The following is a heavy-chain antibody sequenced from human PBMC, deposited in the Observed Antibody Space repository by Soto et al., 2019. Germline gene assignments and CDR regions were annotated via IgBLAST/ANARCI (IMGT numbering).Heavy chain of an antibody. V-gene: IGHV4-39*01. J-gene: IGHJ6*02. CDR1: GGSISSSSYY. Sequence: PSETLSLTCTVSGGSISSSSYYWGWIRQPPGKGLEWIGSIYYSGNTYYNPSLKSRVTISVDTSTNQFSLKLSSVTAADTAVYYCARIGLGMVRGVITHYYYYGMDVWGQGTTVT. D-gene: IGHD3-10*01. CDR3: ARIGLGMVRGVITHYYYYGMDV. CDR2: IYYSGNT.